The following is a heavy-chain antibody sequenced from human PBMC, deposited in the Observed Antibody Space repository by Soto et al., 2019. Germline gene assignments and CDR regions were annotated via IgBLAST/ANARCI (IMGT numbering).Heavy chain of an antibody. CDR2: ISYDGSNK. CDR3: AKDPDFWSGYRYLGKLDP. V-gene: IGHV3-30*18. Sequence: GGSLRLSCAASGFTFSSYGMHWVRQAPGKGLEWVAVISYDGSNKYYADSVKGRFTISRDNSKNTLYLQMNSLRAEDTAVYYCAKDPDFWSGYRYLGKLDPWGQGTLVTVSS. J-gene: IGHJ5*02. CDR1: GFTFSSYG. D-gene: IGHD3-3*01.